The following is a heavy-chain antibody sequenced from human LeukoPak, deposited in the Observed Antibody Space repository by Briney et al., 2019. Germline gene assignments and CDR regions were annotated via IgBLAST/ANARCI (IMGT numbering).Heavy chain of an antibody. Sequence: PGGSLRLSCAASGFTFSSYEINWVRQAPGKGLELEWVSYISSSGSTIYYADSVKGRFTISRDNAENSLYLQMNSLRAEDTAVYYCARVTLVGDAFDIWGQGTMVTVSS. CDR3: ARVTLVGDAFDI. D-gene: IGHD2-15*01. J-gene: IGHJ3*02. CDR2: ISSSGSTI. CDR1: GFTFSSYE. V-gene: IGHV3-48*03.